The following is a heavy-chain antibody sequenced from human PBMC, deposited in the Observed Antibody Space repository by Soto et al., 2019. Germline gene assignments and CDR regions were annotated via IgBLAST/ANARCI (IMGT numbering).Heavy chain of an antibody. J-gene: IGHJ3*02. Sequence: PSETLSLTCTVSGGSISSYYWSWIRQPPGKGLEWIGYIYYSGSTNYNPSPKSRVTISVDTSKNQFSLKLSSVTAADTAVYYCAREGVYDILTGNRAFDIWGQGTMVTV. CDR1: GGSISSYY. CDR2: IYYSGST. V-gene: IGHV4-59*01. CDR3: AREGVYDILTGNRAFDI. D-gene: IGHD3-9*01.